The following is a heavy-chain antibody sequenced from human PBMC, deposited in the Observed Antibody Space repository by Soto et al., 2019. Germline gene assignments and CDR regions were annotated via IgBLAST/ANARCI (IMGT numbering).Heavy chain of an antibody. CDR1: GGSVSSGSYY. Sequence: PSETLSLTCTVSGGSVSSGSYYWSWIRQHPGKGLEWIGYIYYSGSTNYNPSLKSRVTISVDTSKNQFSLKLSSVTAADTAVYYCARDRGAAGTTDYYGMDVWGQGTTVTVSS. D-gene: IGHD6-13*01. J-gene: IGHJ6*02. V-gene: IGHV4-61*01. CDR3: ARDRGAAGTTDYYGMDV. CDR2: IYYSGST.